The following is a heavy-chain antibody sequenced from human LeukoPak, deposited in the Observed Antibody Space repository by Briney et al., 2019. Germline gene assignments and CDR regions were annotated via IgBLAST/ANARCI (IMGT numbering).Heavy chain of an antibody. CDR3: AKDGTMGLDY. Sequence: PGRSLRLSCAASGFTFSSYGMHWVRQATGKGLEGVAVISYDGSSKYYADSVNGRFTISTANSKNTLYLQMNSLRAEDTAVYYCAKDGTMGLDYWGQGPLVTISS. D-gene: IGHD3-10*01. J-gene: IGHJ4*02. CDR1: GFTFSSYG. CDR2: ISYDGSSK. V-gene: IGHV3-30*18.